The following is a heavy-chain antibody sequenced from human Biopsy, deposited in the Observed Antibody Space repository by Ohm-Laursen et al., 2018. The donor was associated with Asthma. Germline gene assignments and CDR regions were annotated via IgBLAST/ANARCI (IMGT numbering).Heavy chain of an antibody. CDR1: GFAVSSYH. J-gene: IGHJ4*02. CDR3: ARGDSSNWSQYYFDF. Sequence: SLRLSCAASGFAVSSYHMFWVRQAPGKGLEWVLVIYSGGTSHTADSVRGRFTISRDYSKNTLYLQLHSLRAEDTAVYYCARGDSSNWSQYYFDFWGQGTLVTVSS. CDR2: IYSGGTS. V-gene: IGHV3-53*01. D-gene: IGHD3-22*01.